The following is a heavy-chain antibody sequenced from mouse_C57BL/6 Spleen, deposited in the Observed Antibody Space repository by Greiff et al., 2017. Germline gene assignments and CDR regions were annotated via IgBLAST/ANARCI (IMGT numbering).Heavy chain of an antibody. V-gene: IGHV1-15*01. CDR1: GYTFTDYE. CDR3: TSVGYSNPFAY. Sequence: VKLVESGAELVRPGASVTLSCKASGYTFTDYEMHWVKQTPVHGLEWIGAIDPETGGTAYNQKFKGKAILTADKSSSTAYMELRSLTSEDSAVYYCTSVGYSNPFAYWGQGTLVTVSA. D-gene: IGHD2-5*01. CDR2: IDPETGGT. J-gene: IGHJ3*01.